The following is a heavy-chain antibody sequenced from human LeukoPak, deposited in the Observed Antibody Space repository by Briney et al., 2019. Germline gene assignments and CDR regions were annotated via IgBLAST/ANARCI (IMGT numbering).Heavy chain of an antibody. Sequence: ASVKVSCKASGYTFTSYYMHWVRRAPGQGLEWMGIINPSGGSTSYAQKFQGRVTMTRDTSTSTVYMELSSLRSEDTAVYYCARSLGSYVHFDYWGQGTLVTVSS. CDR3: ARSLGSYVHFDY. CDR1: GYTFTSYY. CDR2: INPSGGST. D-gene: IGHD1-26*01. V-gene: IGHV1-46*01. J-gene: IGHJ4*02.